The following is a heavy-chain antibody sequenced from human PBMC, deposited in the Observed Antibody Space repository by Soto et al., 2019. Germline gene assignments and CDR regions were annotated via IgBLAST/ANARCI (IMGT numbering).Heavy chain of an antibody. D-gene: IGHD6-6*01. CDR3: ARILRDSSSSAVALDQYYFDY. CDR2: IYYSGST. J-gene: IGHJ4*02. V-gene: IGHV4-31*03. CDR1: GGSISSGGYY. Sequence: SETLSLTCTVSGGSISSGGYYWSWIRQHPGKGLEWIGYIYYSGSTYYNPSLKSRVTISVDTSKNQFSLKLSSVTAADTAVYYCARILRDSSSSAVALDQYYFDYWGQGTLVTVSS.